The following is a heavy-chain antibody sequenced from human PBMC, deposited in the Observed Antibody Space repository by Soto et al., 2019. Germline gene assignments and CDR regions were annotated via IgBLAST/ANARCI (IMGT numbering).Heavy chain of an antibody. V-gene: IGHV3-33*01. CDR3: AIEGSVGVTSGGQLDS. D-gene: IGHD1-26*01. CDR2: IWYDGSNK. Sequence: QVQLVESGGGVVQPGRSLRLSCAASGFTFSSYGMHWVRQAPGKGLEWVAVIWYDGSNKYHADSVKGRFTISRDNSKNSLYLQMNSLRAEVTAVYYCAIEGSVGVTSGGQLDSWGLGTVVTVSS. CDR1: GFTFSSYG. J-gene: IGHJ4*02.